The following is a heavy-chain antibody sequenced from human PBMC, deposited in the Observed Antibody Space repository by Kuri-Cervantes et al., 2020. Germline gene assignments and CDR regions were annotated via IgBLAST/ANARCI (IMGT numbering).Heavy chain of an antibody. Sequence: GGSLRLSCAASGFTFSSHAMNWVRQAPGKGLEWVSGISGNGDTPHYADSVKGRFTISRDTPKNMLYPQMTSLRAEDTAVYYCAKGYGDYDYWGQGTLVTVSS. V-gene: IGHV3-23*01. CDR2: ISGNGDTP. CDR3: AKGYGDYDY. D-gene: IGHD4-17*01. CDR1: GFTFSSHA. J-gene: IGHJ4*02.